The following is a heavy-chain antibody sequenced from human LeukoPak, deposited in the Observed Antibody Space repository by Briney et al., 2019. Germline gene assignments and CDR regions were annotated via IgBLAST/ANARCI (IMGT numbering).Heavy chain of an antibody. CDR3: ANTYYYGSGSYFVSSWFDP. Sequence: PGGSLRLSCAASGFTFSNYAMSWVRQAPGKGLEWVSSISGSGGSTFYADSVKGRFTISRDNSKNTLYLQMNSLRAEDTAVYYCANTYYYGSGSYFVSSWFDPWGQGTLVTVSS. V-gene: IGHV3-23*01. J-gene: IGHJ5*02. CDR1: GFTFSNYA. D-gene: IGHD3-10*01. CDR2: ISGSGGST.